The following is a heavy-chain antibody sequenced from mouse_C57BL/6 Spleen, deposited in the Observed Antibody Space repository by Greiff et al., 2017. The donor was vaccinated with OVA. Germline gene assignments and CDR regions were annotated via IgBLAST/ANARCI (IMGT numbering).Heavy chain of an antibody. CDR2: IHPSDSDT. CDR1: GYTFTSYW. Sequence: VQLQQPGAELVKPGASVKVSCKASGYTFTSYWMHWVKQRPGQGLEWIGRIHPSDSDTNYNQKFKGKATLTVDNSSSTAYMQLSSLSSEDSAVYYGAPSTVVAHYAMDYWGQGTSVTVSS. D-gene: IGHD1-1*01. V-gene: IGHV1-74*01. J-gene: IGHJ4*01. CDR3: APSTVVAHYAMDY.